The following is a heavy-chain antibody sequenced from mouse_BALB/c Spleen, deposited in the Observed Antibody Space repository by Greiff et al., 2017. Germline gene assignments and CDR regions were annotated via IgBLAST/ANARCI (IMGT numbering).Heavy chain of an antibody. J-gene: IGHJ1*01. CDR3: AREGYGPWYFDV. D-gene: IGHD1-1*02. V-gene: IGHV3-6*02. CDR1: GYSITSGYY. Sequence: EVQLQESGPGLVKPSQSLSLTCSVTGYSITSGYYWNWIRQFPGNKLEWMGYISYDGSNNYNPSLKNRISITRDTSKNQFFLKLNSVTTEDTATYYCAREGYGPWYFDVWGAGTTVTVSS. CDR2: ISYDGSN.